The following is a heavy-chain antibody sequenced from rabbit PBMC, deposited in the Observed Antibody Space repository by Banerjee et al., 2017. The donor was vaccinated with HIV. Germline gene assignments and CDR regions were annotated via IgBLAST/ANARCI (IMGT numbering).Heavy chain of an antibody. J-gene: IGHJ3*01. Sequence: QSLEESGGDLVKPGASLTLTCTASGFSFSSSYWICWVRQAPGKGLEWIACIYVGSSGYTYYASWAKGRFTISKTSSTTVTLQMTSLTAADTATYFCARDYIYGDADYAFGLWGQGTLVTVS. CDR3: ARDYIYGDADYAFGL. D-gene: IGHD6-1*01. CDR2: IYVGSSGYT. V-gene: IGHV1S40*01. CDR1: GFSFSSSYW.